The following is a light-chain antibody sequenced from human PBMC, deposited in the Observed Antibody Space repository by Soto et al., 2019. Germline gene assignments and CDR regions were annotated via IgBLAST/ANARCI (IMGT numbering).Light chain of an antibody. CDR1: QNVYNN. Sequence: EIVMTQSPATLSVSPGEGATLSCKASQNVYNNLAWYQQRPGQPPRLLIYDASTRDTGISARFSGSGYGTEFTLTNSSLQSEDFAVYFCQQCRNWPLTFGGGTKVEIK. V-gene: IGKV3-15*01. J-gene: IGKJ4*01. CDR2: DAS. CDR3: QQCRNWPLT.